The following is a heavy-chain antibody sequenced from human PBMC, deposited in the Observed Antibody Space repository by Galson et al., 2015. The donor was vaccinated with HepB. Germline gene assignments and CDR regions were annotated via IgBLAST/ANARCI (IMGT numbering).Heavy chain of an antibody. Sequence: SVKVSFKASGYTFTDYYIHWVRQAPGQGLEWMGRINPKSGGTNFAQKFQGRVTMTRDTSISTAYMELSSLRSDDTAFYYCARGTHILVVVAANFDYWGQGTLVTVSS. CDR1: GYTFTDYY. D-gene: IGHD2-15*01. CDR2: INPKSGGT. V-gene: IGHV1-2*06. J-gene: IGHJ4*02. CDR3: ARGTHILVVVAANFDY.